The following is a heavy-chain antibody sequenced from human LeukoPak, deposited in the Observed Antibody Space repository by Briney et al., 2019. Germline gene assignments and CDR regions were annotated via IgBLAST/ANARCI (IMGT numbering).Heavy chain of an antibody. Sequence: GGSLRLSCAASGFTFGNSWMHWVRQAPGKGLVWVSLINADGSTATYADSVKGRFTISRDNARNTLSLQMNSLSIEDTAVYYCVVVVEPPDSDGFDVWGQGTMITVSS. D-gene: IGHD1-14*01. V-gene: IGHV3-74*01. CDR2: INADGSTA. J-gene: IGHJ3*01. CDR3: VVVVEPPDSDGFDV. CDR1: GFTFGNSW.